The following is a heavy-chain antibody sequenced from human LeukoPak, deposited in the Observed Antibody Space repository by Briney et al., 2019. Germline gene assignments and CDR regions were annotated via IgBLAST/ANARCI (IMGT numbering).Heavy chain of an antibody. D-gene: IGHD3-10*01. CDR3: AGRSYSSYYYYMDV. CDR1: GGSISGDF. Sequence: PSETLSLTCTVSGGSISGDFWSWIRQPPGKGLEWIGYMYYSGGTDYNPSLKSRVTMSMDTSKNQFSLKLYSVTAADTAVYYCAGRSYSSYYYYMDVWGKGTTVAVSS. V-gene: IGHV4-59*01. J-gene: IGHJ6*03. CDR2: MYYSGGT.